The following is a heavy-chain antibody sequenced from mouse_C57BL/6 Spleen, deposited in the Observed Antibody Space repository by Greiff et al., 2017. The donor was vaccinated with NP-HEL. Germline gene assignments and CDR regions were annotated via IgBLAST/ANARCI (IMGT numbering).Heavy chain of an antibody. D-gene: IGHD1-1*01. CDR3: ARGRLTTVVAYRAMDY. Sequence: EVQLQQSGPELVKPGASVKMSCKASGYTFTDYNMHWVKQSHGKSLEWIGYINPNNGGTSYNQKFKGKATLTVNKSSSTAYMELRSLTSEDSAVYYCARGRLTTVVAYRAMDYWGQGTSVTVSS. CDR2: INPNNGGT. J-gene: IGHJ4*01. CDR1: GYTFTDYN. V-gene: IGHV1-22*01.